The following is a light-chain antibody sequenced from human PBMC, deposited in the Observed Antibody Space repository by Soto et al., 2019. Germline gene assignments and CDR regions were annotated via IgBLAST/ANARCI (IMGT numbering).Light chain of an antibody. J-gene: IGKJ5*01. Sequence: IRMTQSPSSFSASTVDRVTITCRASQSISTWLACDQQKPGKAPESLIYATSNLQSGVPSRFSGSGFGTEFTLTISSLQPEDFATYYCQQYNTYPITFGQGTRLEI. CDR2: ATS. V-gene: IGKV1D-16*01. CDR1: QSISTW. CDR3: QQYNTYPIT.